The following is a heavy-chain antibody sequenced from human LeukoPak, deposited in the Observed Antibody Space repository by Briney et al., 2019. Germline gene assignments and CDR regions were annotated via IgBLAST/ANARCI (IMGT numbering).Heavy chain of an antibody. J-gene: IGHJ4*02. CDR3: ARSFYYYDSSGYSPLFDY. V-gene: IGHV4-31*03. D-gene: IGHD3-22*01. CDR1: GGSISSGGYY. CDR2: IYYSGST. Sequence: SQTLSLTCTVSGGSISSGGYYWSWIRQHPGKGQEWIGYIYYSGSTYYNPSLKSRVTISVDTSKNQFSLKLSSVTAADTAVYYCARSFYYYDSSGYSPLFDYWGQGTLVTVSS.